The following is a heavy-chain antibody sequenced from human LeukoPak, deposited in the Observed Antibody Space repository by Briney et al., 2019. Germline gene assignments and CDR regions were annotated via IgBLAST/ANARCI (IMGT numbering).Heavy chain of an antibody. CDR1: GVSFSGYY. J-gene: IGHJ4*02. D-gene: IGHD6-19*01. Sequence: SETLSLTCAVYGVSFSGYYWSWIRQPPGKGLEWIGEINHSGSTNYNPSLKSRVAISVGTSKNQFSLKLSSVTAADTAVYYCTKGRPVAAAGAFDYWGQGTLVTVSS. CDR2: INHSGST. V-gene: IGHV4-34*01. CDR3: TKGRPVAAAGAFDY.